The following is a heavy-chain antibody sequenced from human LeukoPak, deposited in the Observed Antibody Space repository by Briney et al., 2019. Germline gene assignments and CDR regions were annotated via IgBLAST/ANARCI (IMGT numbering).Heavy chain of an antibody. V-gene: IGHV1-8*01. CDR2: MNPNSGNT. CDR3: ARGPRGYEISYYYMDV. Sequence: ASVKVSCKASGYTFTSYDINWVRQATGQGLEWMGWMNPNSGNTGYAQKFQGRVTITRNTSISTAYMELSSLRSEDTAVYYCARGPRGYEISYYYMDVWGKGTTVTVSS. J-gene: IGHJ6*03. D-gene: IGHD5-12*01. CDR1: GYTFTSYD.